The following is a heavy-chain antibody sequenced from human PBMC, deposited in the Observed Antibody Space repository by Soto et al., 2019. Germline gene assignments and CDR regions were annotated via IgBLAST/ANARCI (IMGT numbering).Heavy chain of an antibody. J-gene: IGHJ4*02. CDR2: IIPIFGTA. CDR1: GGTFSRHA. D-gene: IGHD3-22*01. V-gene: IGHV1-69*01. CDR3: ARGWGYDSNDYYYAY. Sequence: QVQLVQSGAEVRKPGSSVKVSCKASGGTFSRHAISWVRQAPGQGLEWMGGIIPIFGTANHAQKFQGRVTIIADECTSRVYMELSSLRSEDTAMYYCARGWGYDSNDYYYAYWGQGTLVIVSS.